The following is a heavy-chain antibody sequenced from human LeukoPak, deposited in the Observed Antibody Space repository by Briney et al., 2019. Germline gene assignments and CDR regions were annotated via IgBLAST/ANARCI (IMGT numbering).Heavy chain of an antibody. D-gene: IGHD6-13*01. Sequence: GGSLRLSCAASGFTFGTYAISWVRQAPGKGLKWVSIISGSGYSTYYADSVKGRFTISRDTSKNTLYLEMNSLRAEDTAVYYCAKGEAVAAAGDFDYWGQGTLVTVSS. J-gene: IGHJ4*02. V-gene: IGHV3-23*01. CDR3: AKGEAVAAAGDFDY. CDR2: ISGSGYST. CDR1: GFTFGTYA.